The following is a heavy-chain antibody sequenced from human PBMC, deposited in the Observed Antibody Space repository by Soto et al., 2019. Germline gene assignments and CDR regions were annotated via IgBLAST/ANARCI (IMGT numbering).Heavy chain of an antibody. CDR2: IYYSGST. CDR3: ARYTAMVPHFDY. J-gene: IGHJ4*02. Sequence: QVQLQESGPGLVKPSQTLSLTCTVSGGSISSGRYYWSWIRQHPGKGLEWIAYIYYSGSTYYNHSLKSRVTIPVDTSKNQCALKLCSVAAADTAVYYCARYTAMVPHFDYWGQGTLVTVSS. V-gene: IGHV4-31*03. D-gene: IGHD5-18*01. CDR1: GGSISSGRYY.